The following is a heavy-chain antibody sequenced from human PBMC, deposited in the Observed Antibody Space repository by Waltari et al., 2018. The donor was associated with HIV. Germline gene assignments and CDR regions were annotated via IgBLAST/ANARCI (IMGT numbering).Heavy chain of an antibody. D-gene: IGHD1-26*01. Sequence: EVQLVETGGGLIQPGGSLRLSCAASGLTVGSNYMRWVRQAPGKGLEWVSVIYSGGSTYYADSVKGRFTISRDNSKNTLYLQMNSLRAEDTAVYYCARDLSGSAFDIWGQGTMVTVSS. CDR3: ARDLSGSAFDI. CDR1: GLTVGSNY. CDR2: IYSGGST. V-gene: IGHV3-53*02. J-gene: IGHJ3*02.